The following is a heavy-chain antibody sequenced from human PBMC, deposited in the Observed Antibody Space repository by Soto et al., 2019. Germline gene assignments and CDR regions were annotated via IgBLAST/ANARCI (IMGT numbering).Heavy chain of an antibody. V-gene: IGHV4-30-2*01. Sequence: QLQLQESGSGLVKPSQTLSLTCAVSGGSISSGGDSWSGIRQPPGKGLEWIGYIYHSGSTYYNPSLKSRVTISVDRSKNKFSLKLSSVTAADTAVYYCAGGIAARPLGYWGQGTLVTVSS. CDR3: AGGIAARPLGY. D-gene: IGHD6-6*01. CDR2: IYHSGST. J-gene: IGHJ4*02. CDR1: GGSISSGGDS.